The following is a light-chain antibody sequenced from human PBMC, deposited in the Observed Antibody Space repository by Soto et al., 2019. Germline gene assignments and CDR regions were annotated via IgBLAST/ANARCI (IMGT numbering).Light chain of an antibody. Sequence: DIVMTQSPDSLASSLGEKATINCKSSQNVLSTSNTRNYLAWYQHKPGQPPQPLIAWASTRASAVPARFSGSGSGTDFTLTISSLQAEDAAVYYCQQYYTTPPTFGQGTKVEI. CDR3: QQYYTTPPT. CDR1: QNVLSTSNTRNY. CDR2: WAS. J-gene: IGKJ1*01. V-gene: IGKV4-1*01.